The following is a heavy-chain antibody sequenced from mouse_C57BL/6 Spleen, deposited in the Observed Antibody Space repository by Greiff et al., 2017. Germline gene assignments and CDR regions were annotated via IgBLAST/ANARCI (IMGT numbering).Heavy chain of an antibody. J-gene: IGHJ2*01. V-gene: IGHV1-61*01. CDR3: ARGRDSSGYRYYFDY. CDR1: GYTFTSYW. CDR2: IYPSDSET. Sequence: QVQLQQPGAELVRPGSSVKLSCKASGYTFTSYWMDWVKQRPGQGLEWIGNIYPSDSETHYNQKFKDKATLTVDKSSSTAYMQLSSLTSEDSAVYYCARGRDSSGYRYYFDYWGQGTTLTVSS. D-gene: IGHD3-2*02.